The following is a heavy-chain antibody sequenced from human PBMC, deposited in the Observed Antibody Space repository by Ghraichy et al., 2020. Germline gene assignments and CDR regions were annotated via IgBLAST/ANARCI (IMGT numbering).Heavy chain of an antibody. J-gene: IGHJ3*02. V-gene: IGHV3-30*01. D-gene: IGHD1-26*01. CDR3: ARERSGRYLEMDSFDI. Sequence: GGSLRLSCAASGFTFSSYGMHWVRQAPGKGLEWVAIISFDGGNKYFADSLKGRFTISRDNSKNTLYLQMNNLRVEDTAVYYCARERSGRYLEMDSFDIWGQGTMVTASS. CDR2: ISFDGGNK. CDR1: GFTFSSYG.